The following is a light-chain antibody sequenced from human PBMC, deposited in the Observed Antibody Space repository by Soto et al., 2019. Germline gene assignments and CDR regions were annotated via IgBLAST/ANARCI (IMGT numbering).Light chain of an antibody. V-gene: IGKV1-5*03. Sequence: DIQMTQSPSTLSGSVGDRVTITCRASQTISSWLAWYQQKPGKAPKLLLYKASTLKSGVPSRFSGSGSGTEFTLTISSXQPDDFATYYCQHYNSYSEAFGQGTKVDIK. CDR2: KAS. CDR3: QHYNSYSEA. CDR1: QTISSW. J-gene: IGKJ1*01.